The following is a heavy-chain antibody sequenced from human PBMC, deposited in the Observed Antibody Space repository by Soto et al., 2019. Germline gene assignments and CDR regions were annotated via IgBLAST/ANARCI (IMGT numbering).Heavy chain of an antibody. V-gene: IGHV3-30-3*01. D-gene: IGHD3-3*01. CDR2: ISYDGSNK. CDR3: ARGLGSGPVFDGMDV. Sequence: GGYLRLSCAASGFTFSSYAMHWVRQAPGKGLEWLAVISYDGSNKYYADSVKGRFTISRDNSKNTLYLQMNSLRAEDTAVYYCARGLGSGPVFDGMDVWGQGTKVTVSS. CDR1: GFTFSSYA. J-gene: IGHJ6*02.